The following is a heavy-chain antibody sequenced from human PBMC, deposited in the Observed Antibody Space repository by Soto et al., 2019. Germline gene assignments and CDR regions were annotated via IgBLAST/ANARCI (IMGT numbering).Heavy chain of an antibody. V-gene: IGHV4-59*01. CDR3: ERGSWDVLLLDL. CDR2: IYYSGST. Sequence: QVQLQASGPGLVKPSETLSLTCTGSGGAISSYYWSWIRPPPGKGLEWIGYIYYSGSTRYNPSLKSRVTIAVDTSKNQFSRNLSSVTAADKAVYYCERGSWDVLLLDLWGRGTLVTVS. D-gene: IGHD1-26*01. J-gene: IGHJ2*01. CDR1: GGAISSYY.